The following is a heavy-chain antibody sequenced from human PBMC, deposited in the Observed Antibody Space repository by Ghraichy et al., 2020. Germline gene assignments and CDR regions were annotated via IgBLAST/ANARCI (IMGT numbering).Heavy chain of an antibody. CDR2: ISSSSSYI. J-gene: IGHJ4*02. V-gene: IGHV3-21*01. CDR3: ARGYGVEMATIDY. D-gene: IGHD5-24*01. Sequence: GGSLRLSCAASGFTFSSYSMNWVRQAPGKGLEWVSSISSSSSYIYYADSVKGRFTISRDNAKNSLYLQMNSLRAEDTAVYYCARGYGVEMATIDYWGQGTLVTVSS. CDR1: GFTFSSYS.